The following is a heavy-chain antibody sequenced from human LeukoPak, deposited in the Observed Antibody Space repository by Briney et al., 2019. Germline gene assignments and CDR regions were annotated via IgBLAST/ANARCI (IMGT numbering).Heavy chain of an antibody. Sequence: SVKVSCKASGGTFSSYAISWVRQAPGQGLEWMGGIIPIFGTANYAQKFQGRVTMTRNTSISTAYMELSSLRSEDTAVYYCARLLRITMVRGVIKKPDYFDYWGQGTLVTVSS. J-gene: IGHJ4*02. CDR2: IIPIFGTA. D-gene: IGHD3-10*01. CDR1: GGTFSSYA. CDR3: ARLLRITMVRGVIKKPDYFDY. V-gene: IGHV1-69*05.